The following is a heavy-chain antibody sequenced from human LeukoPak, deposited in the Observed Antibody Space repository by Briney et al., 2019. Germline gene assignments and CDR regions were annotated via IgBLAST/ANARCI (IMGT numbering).Heavy chain of an antibody. CDR1: GYTFTSYG. J-gene: IGHJ6*02. D-gene: IGHD4-17*01. Sequence: ASVKVSCKASGYTFTSYGISWVRQAPGQGLEWMGWIGAYNGNTNYAQKLQGRVTMTTDTSTSTAYMELRSLRSDDTAVYYCARIGEDYYYYGMDVWGQGTTVTVSS. CDR2: IGAYNGNT. V-gene: IGHV1-18*01. CDR3: ARIGEDYYYYGMDV.